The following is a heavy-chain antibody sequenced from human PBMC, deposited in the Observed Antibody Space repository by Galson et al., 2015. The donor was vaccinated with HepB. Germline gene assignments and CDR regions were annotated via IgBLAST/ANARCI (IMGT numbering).Heavy chain of an antibody. D-gene: IGHD2-15*01. CDR3: ARHVGYCSGGSCYSGYFDY. CDR1: GYSFTSYW. CDR2: IYPGDSDT. Sequence: VKKPGESLKISCKGSGYSFTSYWIGWVRQMPGKGLEWMGIIYPGDSDTRYSPSFQGQVTISADKSISTAYLQWSSLKASDTAMYDCARHVGYCSGGSCYSGYFDYWGQGTLVTVSS. V-gene: IGHV5-51*01. J-gene: IGHJ4*02.